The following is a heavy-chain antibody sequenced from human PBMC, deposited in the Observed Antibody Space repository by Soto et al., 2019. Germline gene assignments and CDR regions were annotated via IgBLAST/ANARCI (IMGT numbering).Heavy chain of an antibody. CDR1: GGSISEKY. Sequence: SETLSLTCVVSGGSISEKYWNWVRQPPGKGLEWIGLIFANGHTDYNPSLKSRVTMSVDASKNQFSLRLTSMTAADTAVYYCVASLAASGLNWLDPWGRGTLVTVSS. CDR3: VASLAASGLNWLDP. CDR2: IFANGHT. D-gene: IGHD6-13*01. V-gene: IGHV4-4*07. J-gene: IGHJ5*02.